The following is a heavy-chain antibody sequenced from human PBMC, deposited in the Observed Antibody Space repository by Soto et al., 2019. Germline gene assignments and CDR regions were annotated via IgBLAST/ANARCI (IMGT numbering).Heavy chain of an antibody. Sequence: GESLKISCKGSGYSFTSYWIGWVSQMPGKGLEWMGIIYPGDSDTRYSPSFQGQVTISADKSISTAYLQWSSLKASDTAMYYCASPLNYYDSSGYGAFDIWGQGTMVTVSS. CDR1: GYSFTSYW. CDR3: ASPLNYYDSSGYGAFDI. V-gene: IGHV5-51*01. CDR2: IYPGDSDT. J-gene: IGHJ3*02. D-gene: IGHD3-22*01.